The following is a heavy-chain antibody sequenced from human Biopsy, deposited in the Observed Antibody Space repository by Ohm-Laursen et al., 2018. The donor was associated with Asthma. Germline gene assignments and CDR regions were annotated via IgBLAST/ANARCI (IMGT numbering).Heavy chain of an antibody. Sequence: SVKVSCKLSGYTLTDLSMHWVRQAPGQGLEWMGGHDHEEGGTVNARRFQGRVTMTEDTSTDTAYIELSSLSSDDTAVYYCASDFPKDYVRYNFQFWGQGTLVTVSS. V-gene: IGHV1-24*01. CDR2: HDHEEGGT. CDR1: GYTLTDLS. D-gene: IGHD4-17*01. CDR3: ASDFPKDYVRYNFQF. J-gene: IGHJ4*02.